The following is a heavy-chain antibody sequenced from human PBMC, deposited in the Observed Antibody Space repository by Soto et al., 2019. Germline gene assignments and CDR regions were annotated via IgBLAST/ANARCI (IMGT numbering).Heavy chain of an antibody. CDR3: TREGSAPYYYYGMDA. V-gene: IGHV1-18*01. Sequence: ASVKVSCKTSGYTYNRYGITWVRQAPGQGLEWLGWINTHNGNTNYAQNLQGRVIMTADTSTSTAYMELRSLRSDDTAIYYCTREGSAPYYYYGMDAWGQGTTVTVSS. CDR2: INTHNGNT. CDR1: GYTYNRYG. J-gene: IGHJ6*02. D-gene: IGHD3-10*01.